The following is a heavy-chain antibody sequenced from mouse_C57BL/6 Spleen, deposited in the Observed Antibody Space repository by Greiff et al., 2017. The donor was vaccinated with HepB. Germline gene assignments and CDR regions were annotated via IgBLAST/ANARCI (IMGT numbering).Heavy chain of an antibody. D-gene: IGHD1-1*01. CDR1: GYAFSSYW. J-gene: IGHJ3*01. Sequence: VQLQQSGAELVKPGASVKISCKASGYAFSSYWMNWVKQRPGKGLEWIGQIYPGDGDTNYNGKFKGKATLTADKSSSTAYMQLSSLTSEDSAVYFCARALIYYYGSSSFAYWGQGTLVTVSA. CDR2: IYPGDGDT. CDR3: ARALIYYYGSSSFAY. V-gene: IGHV1-80*01.